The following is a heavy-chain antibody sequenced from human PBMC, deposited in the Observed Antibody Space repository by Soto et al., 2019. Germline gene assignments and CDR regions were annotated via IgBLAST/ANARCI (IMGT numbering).Heavy chain of an antibody. Sequence: EVQLLESGGGLVQPGGSLRLSCAASGFTFSSYAMSWVRQAPGKGLEWVSAISGSGGSTYYADSVKGRFTSSRDNSKNTMYLQMNSLRAEDTAVYYCAKDQHSSGWYYFDYWGQGTLVTVSS. J-gene: IGHJ4*02. D-gene: IGHD6-19*01. CDR2: ISGSGGST. V-gene: IGHV3-23*01. CDR3: AKDQHSSGWYYFDY. CDR1: GFTFSSYA.